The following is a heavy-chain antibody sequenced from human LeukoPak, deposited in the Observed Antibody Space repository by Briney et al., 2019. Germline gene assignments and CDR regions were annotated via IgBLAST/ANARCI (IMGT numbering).Heavy chain of an antibody. D-gene: IGHD5-18*01. Sequence: PSETLSLTCAVYGGSFSGYYWSWIRQPPGKGLEWIGEINHSGSTNYNPSLKSRVTISVDTSKNQFSLKLNSVTAADTAVYYCARKGGYSYGYSFDYWGQGTLVTVSS. CDR2: INHSGST. V-gene: IGHV4-34*01. CDR1: GGSFSGYY. CDR3: ARKGGYSYGYSFDY. J-gene: IGHJ4*02.